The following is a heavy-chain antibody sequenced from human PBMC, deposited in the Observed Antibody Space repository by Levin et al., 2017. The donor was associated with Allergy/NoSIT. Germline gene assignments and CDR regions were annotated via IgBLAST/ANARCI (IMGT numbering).Heavy chain of an antibody. CDR2: ITPDGSSK. D-gene: IGHD3-10*01. CDR3: AKGGDMDV. CDR1: GFPFSTYG. Sequence: HSGGSLRLSCVASGFPFSTYGIHWVRQAPGKGLEWVALITPDGSSKFFPDSVKGRFTISRDNSRNTLYLQMNSLRPEDTAVYYCAKGGDMDVWGQGTTVTVSS. J-gene: IGHJ6*02. V-gene: IGHV3-30*18.